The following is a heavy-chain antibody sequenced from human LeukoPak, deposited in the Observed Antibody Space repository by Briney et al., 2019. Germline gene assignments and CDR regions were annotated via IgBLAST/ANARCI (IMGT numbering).Heavy chain of an antibody. CDR3: ARVMDSSSWYAPSYYYYYMDV. CDR1: GGSFSGYY. CDR2: INHSGST. Sequence: SETLSLTCAVYGGSFSGYYWSWIRQPPGKGLEWIGEINHSGSTNYNPSLKSRVTISVDTSKNQFSLKLSSVTAADTAVYYCARVMDSSSWYAPSYYYYYMDVWGKGTTVTISS. D-gene: IGHD6-13*01. V-gene: IGHV4-34*01. J-gene: IGHJ6*03.